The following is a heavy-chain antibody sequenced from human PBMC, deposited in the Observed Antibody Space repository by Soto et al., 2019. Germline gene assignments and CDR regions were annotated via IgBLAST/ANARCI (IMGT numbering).Heavy chain of an antibody. D-gene: IGHD1-1*01. CDR2: ISYDGSNK. CDR3: ARDRLRYNWTDFPYSYCGMDV. Sequence: QVQLVESGGGVVQPGRSLRLSCAASGFTFSSYAMHWVRQAPGKGLEWVAVISYDGSNKYYADSVKGRFTISRDNSXNXLXRXXNSLRAEDTAVYYCARDRLRYNWTDFPYSYCGMDVWGQGTTVTVSS. J-gene: IGHJ6*02. V-gene: IGHV3-30-3*01. CDR1: GFTFSSYA.